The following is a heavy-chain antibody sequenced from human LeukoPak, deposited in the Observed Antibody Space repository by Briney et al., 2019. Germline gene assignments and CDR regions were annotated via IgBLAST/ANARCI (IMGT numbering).Heavy chain of an antibody. V-gene: IGHV7-4-1*02. D-gene: IGHD3-22*01. Sequence: ASVKVSCKASGYTFTSYAMNWVRQAPGQGLEWMGWINTNTGNPTYAQGFTGRFVFSLDTSVSTAYLQISSLKAEDTAVYYCAKGYYDSKDPDFDYWGQGTLVTVSS. J-gene: IGHJ4*02. CDR1: GYTFTSYA. CDR3: AKGYYDSKDPDFDY. CDR2: INTNTGNP.